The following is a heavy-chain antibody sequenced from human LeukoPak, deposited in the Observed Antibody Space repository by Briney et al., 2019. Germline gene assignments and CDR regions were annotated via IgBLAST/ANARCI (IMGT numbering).Heavy chain of an antibody. J-gene: IGHJ6*03. CDR1: GYTFTIYD. CDR3: ARRYYDFWSGLDYYYYMDV. CDR2: MNPNSGNT. Sequence: GASVKVSCKASGYTFTIYDINWVRQATGQGLEWMGWMNPNSGNTGYAQKFQGRVTMTRNTSISTAYMELSSLRSEDTAVYYCARRYYDFWSGLDYYYYMDVWGKGTTVTVSS. V-gene: IGHV1-8*01. D-gene: IGHD3-3*01.